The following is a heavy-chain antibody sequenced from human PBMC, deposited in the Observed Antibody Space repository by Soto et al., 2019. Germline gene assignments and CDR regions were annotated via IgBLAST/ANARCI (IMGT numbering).Heavy chain of an antibody. D-gene: IGHD2-21*02. CDR1: CYTFTSDG. CDR3: ARHYCGGDCYRAFGMDY. J-gene: IGHJ4*02. V-gene: IGHV1-18*04. Sequence: ASVHVSCKASCYTFTSDGISWVRQAPLQVLEWMGWISAYNGNTNYAQKLQGRVTMTTDTSTSTAYMELRSLRSDDTAVYYCARHYCGGDCYRAFGMDYWGQGNLVTVSS. CDR2: ISAYNGNT.